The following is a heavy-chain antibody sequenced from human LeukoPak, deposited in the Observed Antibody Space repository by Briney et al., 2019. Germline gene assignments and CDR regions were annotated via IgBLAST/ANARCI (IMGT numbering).Heavy chain of an antibody. V-gene: IGHV4-59*08. CDR2: IYYSGST. Sequence: SETLSLTCTVSGGSISSYYWSWIRQPPGKGLEWIGYIYYSGSTNYNPSLKSRVTISVKTSKNQFSLKLSSVTAADTAVYYCARQKPSYYYGSGSYPNWFDPWGQGTLVTVSS. D-gene: IGHD3-10*01. CDR1: GGSISSYY. J-gene: IGHJ5*02. CDR3: ARQKPSYYYGSGSYPNWFDP.